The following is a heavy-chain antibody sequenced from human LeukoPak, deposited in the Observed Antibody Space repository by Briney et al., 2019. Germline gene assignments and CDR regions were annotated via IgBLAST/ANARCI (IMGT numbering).Heavy chain of an antibody. CDR1: GGSISSYY. Sequence: PSETLSLTCTVSGGSISSYYWSWIRQPPGKGLEWIGYIYYSGSTNYNPSLKSRVTISVDTSKNQFSLKLSSVTAADTAVYYCARDFEGGHDYWGQGTLVTASS. J-gene: IGHJ4*02. D-gene: IGHD3-9*01. CDR2: IYYSGST. CDR3: ARDFEGGHDY. V-gene: IGHV4-59*01.